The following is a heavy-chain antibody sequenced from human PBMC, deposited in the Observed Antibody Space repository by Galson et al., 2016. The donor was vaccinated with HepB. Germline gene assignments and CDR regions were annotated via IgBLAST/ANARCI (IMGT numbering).Heavy chain of an antibody. D-gene: IGHD3-22*01. CDR3: TKHEVRTHDY. V-gene: IGHV3-23*01. CDR1: GFTFSSYA. CDR2: IHLGGNDI. Sequence: SLRLSCAASGFTFSSYAMSWVRQAPGKGLEWVSAIHLGGNDIYYADSVKGRFTISRDDYNSMLYLQMNSLRAENTAVYYCTKHEVRTHDYWGQGTLVTVSS. J-gene: IGHJ4*02.